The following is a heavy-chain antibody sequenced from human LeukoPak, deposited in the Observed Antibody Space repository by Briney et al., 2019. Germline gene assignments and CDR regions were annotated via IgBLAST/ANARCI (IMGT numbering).Heavy chain of an antibody. J-gene: IGHJ4*02. V-gene: IGHV4-34*01. D-gene: IGHD3-10*01. CDR1: GEPFSGYS. Sequence: SETLSLTCTVYGEPFSGYSCTWIRQPPAKGLDWIAEVNHSGSTNYNPSLKSRVTISLDTSKNQFLLKLSSVTAADTAVYYCARGVYYGSGSYNWGQGTLVTVSS. CDR3: ARGVYYGSGSYN. CDR2: VNHSGST.